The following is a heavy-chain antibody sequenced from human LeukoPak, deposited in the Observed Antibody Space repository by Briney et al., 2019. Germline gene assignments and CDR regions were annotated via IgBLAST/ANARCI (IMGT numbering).Heavy chain of an antibody. CDR3: ARDDDGGAYSLDY. CDR2: ISYDGSKT. Sequence: GVSLRHSCAASRFTFSNFAIHRVRQAPGKGLEWVAVISYDGSKTYYADSVKGRFTISRDNSKNTLYLQMNSLKPEDTAVYYCARDDDGGAYSLDYWGQGTLVTVFS. J-gene: IGHJ4*02. CDR1: RFTFSNFA. D-gene: IGHD4/OR15-4a*01. V-gene: IGHV3-30-3*01.